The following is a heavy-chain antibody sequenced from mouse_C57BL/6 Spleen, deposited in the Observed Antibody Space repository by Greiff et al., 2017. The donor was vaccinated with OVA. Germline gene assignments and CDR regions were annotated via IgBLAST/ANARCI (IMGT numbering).Heavy chain of an antibody. D-gene: IGHD1-1*01. V-gene: IGHV1-74*01. CDR2: IHPSDSDT. Sequence: QVQLQQPGAELVKPGASVKVSCKASGYTFTSYWMHWVKQRPGQGLEWIGRIHPSDSDTNYNQKFKGKATLTVDKSSSTAYMQLSSLTSKDSAVYYCAMGYYGSSYYWYFDVWGTGTTVTVSS. CDR3: AMGYYGSSYYWYFDV. CDR1: GYTFTSYW. J-gene: IGHJ1*03.